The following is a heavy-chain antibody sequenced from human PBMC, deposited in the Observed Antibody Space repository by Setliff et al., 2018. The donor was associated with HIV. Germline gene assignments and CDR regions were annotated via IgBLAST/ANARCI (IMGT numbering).Heavy chain of an antibody. CDR3: AGRCGYNDWYFDY. D-gene: IGHD5-12*01. Sequence: SETLSLTCNVSGVSMSSHYWSWIRQAPGQPPNKGLEWIGNIYYSGTTNYNPSLESRVTISIDTSKSQFSLKLTSVTTADTAIYYCAGRCGYNDWYFDYWGQGALVTVSS. CDR2: IYYSGTT. J-gene: IGHJ4*02. V-gene: IGHV4-59*11. CDR1: GVSMSSHY.